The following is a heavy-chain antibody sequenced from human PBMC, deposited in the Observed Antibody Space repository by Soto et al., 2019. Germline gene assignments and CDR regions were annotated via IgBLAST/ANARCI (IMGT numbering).Heavy chain of an antibody. D-gene: IGHD5-18*01. CDR3: VRGRGYSYGPYYFDY. V-gene: IGHV4-31*03. Sequence: QVPLQESGPGLVKPSQTLSLTCTVSGGSISSEGYYWSWFRQLPGKGLEWIGDIYYSGTTYHNPSLRSRLTISGDASKNQFSLKLSSVSAADTALYYCVRGRGYSYGPYYFDYWGQGTLVTISS. J-gene: IGHJ4*02. CDR2: IYYSGTT. CDR1: GGSISSEGYY.